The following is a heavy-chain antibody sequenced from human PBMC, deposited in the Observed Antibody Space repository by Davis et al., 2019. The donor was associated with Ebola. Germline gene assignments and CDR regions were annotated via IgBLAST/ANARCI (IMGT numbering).Heavy chain of an antibody. CDR1: GFTFSRNA. D-gene: IGHD1-14*01. Sequence: GESLKISCAASGFTFSRNAMHWVRQAPGKGLEWVAVTSADGSREFYADSVKGRFAISRDNSKNTVYLQMNTLRPEDTAVYYCARDPAIGQPLSTFDVWGQGTTVTVAS. V-gene: IGHV3-30*03. J-gene: IGHJ3*01. CDR3: ARDPAIGQPLSTFDV. CDR2: TSADGSRE.